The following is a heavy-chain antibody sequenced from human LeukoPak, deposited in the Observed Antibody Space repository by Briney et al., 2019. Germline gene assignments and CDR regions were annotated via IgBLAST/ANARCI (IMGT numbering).Heavy chain of an antibody. D-gene: IGHD6-19*01. V-gene: IGHV4-31*03. CDR3: ARAAVAGTGKNFDY. CDR1: GGSITSGAHY. Sequence: KPSQTLSLTCSVSGGSITSGAHYWTWIRQHPGKGLEWIGYIYYSGSTYYNPSLKSRVTISVDTSKNQFSLKLSSVTAADTAVYYCARAAVAGTGKNFDYWGQGTLVTVSS. CDR2: IYYSGST. J-gene: IGHJ4*02.